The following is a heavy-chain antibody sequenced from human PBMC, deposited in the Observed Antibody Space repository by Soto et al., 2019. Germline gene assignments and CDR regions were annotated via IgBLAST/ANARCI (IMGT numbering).Heavy chain of an antibody. J-gene: IGHJ4*02. CDR1: GYTFTSYY. D-gene: IGHD2-15*01. CDR2: INPSGGST. Sequence: ASVKVSCKASGYTFTSYYMHWVRQAPGQGLEWMGIINPSGGSTSYAQKFQGRVTMTRDTSTSTVYMELSSLRSEDTAVYYCARDPNCSGGSCYSRGKLTFDYWGQGTMVTVSS. CDR3: ARDPNCSGGSCYSRGKLTFDY. V-gene: IGHV1-46*01.